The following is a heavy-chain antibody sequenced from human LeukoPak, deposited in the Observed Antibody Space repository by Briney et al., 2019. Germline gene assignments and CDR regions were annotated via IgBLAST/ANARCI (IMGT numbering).Heavy chain of an antibody. CDR3: ARGVLTIFGVVIKDDAFDI. J-gene: IGHJ3*02. CDR1: GGSISSYY. D-gene: IGHD3-3*01. CDR2: IYYSGST. V-gene: IGHV4-59*08. Sequence: SETLSLTCTVSGGSISSYYWSWIRQPPGKGLEWIGYIYYSGSTNYNPSLKSRVTISVDPPKHQFSLKLSSVTAADTAVYYCARGVLTIFGVVIKDDAFDIWGQGTMVTVSS.